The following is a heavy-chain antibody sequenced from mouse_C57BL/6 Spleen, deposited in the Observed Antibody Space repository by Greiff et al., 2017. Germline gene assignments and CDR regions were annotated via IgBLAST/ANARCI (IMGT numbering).Heavy chain of an antibody. D-gene: IGHD1-1*01. J-gene: IGHJ2*01. V-gene: IGHV1-80*01. CDR3: ARDYYGSSFFDY. CDR1: GYAFSSYW. Sequence: QVQLQQSGAELVKPGASVKISCKASGYAFSSYWMNWVKQRPGKGLEWIGQIYPGDGDINYNGKFKGKATLTANTSSSTAYMQLSSLTSEDSAVYFCARDYYGSSFFDYWGQGTTLTVSS. CDR2: IYPGDGDI.